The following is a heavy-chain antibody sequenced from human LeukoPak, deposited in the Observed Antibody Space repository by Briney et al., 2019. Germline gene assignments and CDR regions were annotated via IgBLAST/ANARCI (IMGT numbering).Heavy chain of an antibody. V-gene: IGHV1-46*01. D-gene: IGHD1/OR15-1a*01. CDR1: GYTFTSYY. CDR2: INPSGGST. CDR3: ARDPNNQNYFDY. Sequence: GASVKVSCKASGYTFTSYYMHWVRQAPGQGLEWIGIINPSGGSTSYAQKFQGRVTMTRDMSTSTVYMELSSLRSEDTAVYYCARDPNNQNYFDYWGQGTLVTVSS. J-gene: IGHJ4*02.